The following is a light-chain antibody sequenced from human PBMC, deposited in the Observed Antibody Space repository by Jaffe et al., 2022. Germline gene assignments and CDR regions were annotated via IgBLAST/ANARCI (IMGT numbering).Light chain of an antibody. Sequence: QSALTQPASVSGSPGQSITISCTGTSGDVGSYNLVSWYQQQHPGKAPKLIIYEVTKRPLGVSNRFAGSKSGSTASLTISGLQAEDEASYYCSSYALSINFVIFGGGTKLTVL. CDR3: SSYALSINFVI. CDR1: SGDVGSYNL. J-gene: IGLJ2*01. CDR2: EVT. V-gene: IGLV2-23*02.